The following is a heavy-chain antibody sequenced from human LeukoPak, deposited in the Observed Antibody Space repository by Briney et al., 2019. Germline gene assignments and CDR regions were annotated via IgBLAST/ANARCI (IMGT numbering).Heavy chain of an antibody. Sequence: GGSLRLSCAASGFTFSSHATHWVRQAPGKGLEWVAFTRLDGSMSYYADSVKGRFTISRDNSKNTSYLQMNSLRAEDTAVYYCATLGPIAAADYWGQGTLVTVSS. V-gene: IGHV3-30*02. CDR3: ATLGPIAAADY. D-gene: IGHD6-13*01. CDR2: TRLDGSMS. J-gene: IGHJ4*02. CDR1: GFTFSSHA.